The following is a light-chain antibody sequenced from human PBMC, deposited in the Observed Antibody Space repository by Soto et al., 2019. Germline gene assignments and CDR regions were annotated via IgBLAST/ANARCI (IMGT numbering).Light chain of an antibody. V-gene: IGLV2-11*01. Sequence: QSALTQPRSVSGSPGQSVTISCTGTSSDVGGYNYVSWYQQHPGKAPKLMIYDVSKRPSGVPDRFSGSKSGNTASLTISGLQDEDEADYYRCSYAGSYTYVFGTGTKLTVL. CDR2: DVS. J-gene: IGLJ1*01. CDR3: CSYAGSYTYV. CDR1: SSDVGGYNY.